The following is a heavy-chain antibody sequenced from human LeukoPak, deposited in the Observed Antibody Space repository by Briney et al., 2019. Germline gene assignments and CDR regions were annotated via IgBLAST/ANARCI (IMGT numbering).Heavy chain of an antibody. CDR3: AASYPTYYYDSNGYYPFDY. J-gene: IGHJ4*02. V-gene: IGHV4-34*01. D-gene: IGHD3-22*01. Sequence: SETLSLTCAVYGGSFSGYYWSWIRQPPGKGLEWIGEINHSGSTDYNPSLKSRVTISVDTSKNQFSLKLSSVTAADTAVYYCAASYPTYYYDSNGYYPFDYWGQGTLVTVSS. CDR1: GGSFSGYY. CDR2: INHSGST.